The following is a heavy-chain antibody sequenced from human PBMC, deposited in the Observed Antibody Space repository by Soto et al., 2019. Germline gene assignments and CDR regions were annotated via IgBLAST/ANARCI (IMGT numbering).Heavy chain of an antibody. V-gene: IGHV1-69*13. CDR1: GGTFSSYA. CDR2: IIPIFDTA. D-gene: IGHD2-2*01. J-gene: IGHJ6*02. Sequence: SVKVSCKASGGTFSSYAISWVRQAPGQGLEWMGGIIPIFDTANYAQKFQGRVTITADESTSTAYMELSSLRSEDTAVYYCARHDCISSSCYYYYYYGMDVWGQGTKVTVSS. CDR3: ARHDCISSSCYYYYYYGMDV.